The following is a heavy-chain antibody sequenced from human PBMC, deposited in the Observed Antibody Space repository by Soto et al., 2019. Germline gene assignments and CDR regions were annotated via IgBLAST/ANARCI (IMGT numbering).Heavy chain of an antibody. CDR3: AGGVGATAATFDY. J-gene: IGHJ4*02. V-gene: IGHV1-3*01. CDR2: INPGNGDT. Sequence: QVHLVQSGAEVKKPGASVKVSCKASGDTFTDYAIHWVRQAPRQRLEWLAWINPGNGDTQYSQKFQGRVTLTRDTSATTAYMELISLRSEDTSVYFCAGGVGATAATFDYWGQGTLVTVSS. D-gene: IGHD1-26*01. CDR1: GDTFTDYA.